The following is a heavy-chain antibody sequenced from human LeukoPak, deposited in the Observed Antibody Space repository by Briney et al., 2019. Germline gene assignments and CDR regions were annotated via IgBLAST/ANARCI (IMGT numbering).Heavy chain of an antibody. CDR2: ISSGSTYR. V-gene: IGHV3-21*01. D-gene: IGHD5-24*01. J-gene: IGHJ4*02. Sequence: PGGSLRLSCTASGFTFNSYTMNWVRQAPGKGLEWVSSISSGSTYRYYADSVKGRFTISRDNAENSLFLQMDSLRAEVTALYYCARDSERRDGFSLYFFDYWGRGTLVTVSS. CDR1: GFTFNSYT. CDR3: ARDSERRDGFSLYFFDY.